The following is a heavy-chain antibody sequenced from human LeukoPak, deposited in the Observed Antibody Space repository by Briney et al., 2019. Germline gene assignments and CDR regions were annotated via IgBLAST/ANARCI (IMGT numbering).Heavy chain of an antibody. V-gene: IGHV5-51*01. CDR2: IYPGDSDT. D-gene: IGHD2-2*02. J-gene: IGHJ5*02. Sequence: GESLKISCKGSGYSFTNYWIGWVRQMPGKGLEWMGIIYPGDSDTRYSPSFQGQVTISVDRSISTAYLQWSSLKASDTAMYYCARHFGTPSAILGFDPWGQGTLVTVSS. CDR3: ARHFGTPSAILGFDP. CDR1: GYSFTNYW.